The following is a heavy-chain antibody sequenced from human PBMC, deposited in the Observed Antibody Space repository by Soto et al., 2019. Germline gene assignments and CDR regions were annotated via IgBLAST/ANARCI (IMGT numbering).Heavy chain of an antibody. D-gene: IGHD3-22*01. CDR3: ARAMYYYDSSGYYFDY. J-gene: IGHJ4*02. V-gene: IGHV4-4*07. CDR2: IYTSGST. Sequence: QVQLQESGPGLVKPSETLSLTCTVSGGSISSYYWSWIRQPAGKGLEWIGRIYTSGSTNYNPSLKSRVTMSVDTSKNQFALKLSSVTAADTAVYYCARAMYYYDSSGYYFDYWGQGTLVTVSS. CDR1: GGSISSYY.